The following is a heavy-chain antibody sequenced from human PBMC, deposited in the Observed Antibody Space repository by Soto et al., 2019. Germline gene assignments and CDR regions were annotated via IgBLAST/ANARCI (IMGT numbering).Heavy chain of an antibody. CDR1: GGTFSSYT. CDR3: AQPPPYDSRHTRLDV. D-gene: IGHD3-22*01. CDR2: IIPILGIA. V-gene: IGHV1-69*02. Sequence: QVQLVQSGAEVKKPGSSVKVSCKASGGTFSSYTISWVRQAPGQGLEWMGRIIPILGIANYAQKFQGRVTITADKSTSTAYMELSSLRSEDTAVYYCAQPPPYDSRHTRLDVWGQGTTVTVSS. J-gene: IGHJ6*02.